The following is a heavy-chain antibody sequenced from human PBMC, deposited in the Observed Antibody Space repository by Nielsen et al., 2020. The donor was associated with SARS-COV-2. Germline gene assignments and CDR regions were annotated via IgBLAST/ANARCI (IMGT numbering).Heavy chain of an antibody. J-gene: IGHJ4*02. CDR3: ASDGSGSYFDY. CDR2: ISYDGSNK. D-gene: IGHD1-26*01. CDR1: GFTFSSYG. V-gene: IGHV3-30*03. Sequence: GSLKISCAASGFTFSSYGMHWVRQAPGKGLEWVAVISYDGSNKYYADSVKGRFTISRDNSKNTLYLQMNSLRAEDTAVYYCASDGSGSYFDYWGQGTLVTVSS.